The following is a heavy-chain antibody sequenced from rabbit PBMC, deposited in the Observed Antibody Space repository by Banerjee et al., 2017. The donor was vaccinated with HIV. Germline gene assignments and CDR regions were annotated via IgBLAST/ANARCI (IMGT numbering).Heavy chain of an antibody. J-gene: IGHJ6*01. CDR1: GFDFSSYG. V-gene: IGHV1S45*01. D-gene: IGHD6-1*01. CDR2: IYTGSSGST. Sequence: QEQLVESGGGLVQPGGSLKLSCKASGFDFSSYGVSWVRQAPGKGLEWIACIYTGSSGSTYYASWAKGRFTISKTSSTTVTLQMTGLTAADTATYFCARSGYDDNPYDLWGPGTLVTVS. CDR3: ARSGYDDNPYDL.